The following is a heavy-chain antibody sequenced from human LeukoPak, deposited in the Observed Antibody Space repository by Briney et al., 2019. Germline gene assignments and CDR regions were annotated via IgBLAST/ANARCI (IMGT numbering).Heavy chain of an antibody. J-gene: IGHJ4*02. V-gene: IGHV4-39*01. D-gene: IGHD3-10*01. CDR2: TYYSGST. Sequence: SETLSLTCTVSGGSISSSSYYWGWIRQPPGKGLEWIGSTYYSGSTYYNPSLKSRVTISVDTSKNQFSLKLSSVTAADTAVYYCARLVGSGSSDYWGQGTLVTVSS. CDR3: ARLVGSGSSDY. CDR1: GGSISSSSYY.